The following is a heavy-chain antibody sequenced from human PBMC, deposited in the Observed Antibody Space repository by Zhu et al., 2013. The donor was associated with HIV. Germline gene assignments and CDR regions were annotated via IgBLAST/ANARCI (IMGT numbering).Heavy chain of an antibody. CDR2: ISAYNGNT. CDR1: GYTFTSYG. V-gene: IGHV1-18*01. D-gene: IGHD2-2*01. CDR3: ARDAPGYCSSTSCLPDY. J-gene: IGHJ4*02. Sequence: QVQLVQSGAEVKKPGASVKVSCKASGYTFTSYGISWVRQAPGQGLEWMGWISAYNGNTNYAQKLQGRVTMTTDTSTSTAYMELRSLRSDDTAVYYCARDAPGYCSSTSCLPDYWGQGTLVTVSS.